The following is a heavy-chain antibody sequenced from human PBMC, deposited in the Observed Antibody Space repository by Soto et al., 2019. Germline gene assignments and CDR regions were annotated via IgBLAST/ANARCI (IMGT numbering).Heavy chain of an antibody. CDR2: IYYSGST. V-gene: IGHV4-59*08. CDR3: ARHRRLYYYYGMDV. CDR1: GGSISSYY. J-gene: IGHJ6*02. D-gene: IGHD6-25*01. Sequence: PSETLSLTCTVSGGSISSYYWSWIRQPPGKGLEWIGYIYYSGSTNYNPSLKSRVTISVDTSKNQFSLKLSSVTAADTAVYYCARHRRLYYYYGMDVWGQGTTVTVSS.